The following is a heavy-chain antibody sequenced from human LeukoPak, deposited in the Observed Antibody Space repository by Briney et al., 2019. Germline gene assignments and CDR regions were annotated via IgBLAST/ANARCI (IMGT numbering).Heavy chain of an antibody. Sequence: PGGSLRLSCTASGFTFGDYAMSWVRQAPGEGLEWVGFIRSKAYGGTTEYAASVKGRFTISRDDSKSIAYLQMNSLKTEDTAVYYCTRDRGSGIYYYYYMDVWGKGTTVTISS. V-gene: IGHV3-49*04. CDR3: TRDRGSGIYYYYYMDV. J-gene: IGHJ6*03. CDR1: GFTFGDYA. D-gene: IGHD3-10*01. CDR2: IRSKAYGGTT.